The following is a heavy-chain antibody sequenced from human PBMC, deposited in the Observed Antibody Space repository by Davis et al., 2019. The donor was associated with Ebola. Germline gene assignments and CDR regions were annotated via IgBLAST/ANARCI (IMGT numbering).Heavy chain of an antibody. J-gene: IGHJ4*02. D-gene: IGHD3-10*02. Sequence: PGGSLTLSCAASGFTFSTYSMNWVRQAPGQVLEWVSSLRSNSGYIYYTDSVRGRFTISRDNAKNALYLQMNSLRAEDTAVYYCARDQAPGIQPPWSGGDFEYWGQGTLVTVSS. CDR1: GFTFSTYS. CDR2: LRSNSGYI. V-gene: IGHV3-21*01. CDR3: ARDQAPGIQPPWSGGDFEY.